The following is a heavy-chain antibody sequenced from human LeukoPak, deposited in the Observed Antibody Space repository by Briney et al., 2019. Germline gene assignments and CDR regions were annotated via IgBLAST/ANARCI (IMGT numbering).Heavy chain of an antibody. CDR1: GGSFSGYY. V-gene: IGHV4-34*01. D-gene: IGHD3-10*01. Sequence: PSETLSLTCAVYGGSFSGYYWSWIRQPPGKGLEWIGEINHSGSTNYNPSLKSRVTISVDTSKNQFSLKLSSVTAADTAVYYCAREAEEFLGQSHYYYYMDVWGKGTTVTVSS. J-gene: IGHJ6*03. CDR3: AREAEEFLGQSHYYYYMDV. CDR2: INHSGST.